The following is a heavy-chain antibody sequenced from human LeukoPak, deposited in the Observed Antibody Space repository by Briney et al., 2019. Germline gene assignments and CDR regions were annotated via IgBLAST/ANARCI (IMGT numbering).Heavy chain of an antibody. J-gene: IGHJ4*02. CDR2: IRYVGSNK. Sequence: GGSLRLSCAASGFTFSSYGMHWVRQAPGKGLEWVAFIRYVGSNKYYADSVKGRFTISRDNSKNTLYLQMNSLRAEDTAVYYCAKDLQEDYFDYWGQGTLVTVSS. CDR1: GFTFSSYG. CDR3: AKDLQEDYFDY. D-gene: IGHD4-11*01. V-gene: IGHV3-30*02.